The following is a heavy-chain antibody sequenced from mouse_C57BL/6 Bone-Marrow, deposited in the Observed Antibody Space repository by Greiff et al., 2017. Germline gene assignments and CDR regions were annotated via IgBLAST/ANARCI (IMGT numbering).Heavy chain of an antibody. J-gene: IGHJ2*01. D-gene: IGHD1-1*01. Sequence: VQLQQSGAELVKPGASVKISCKASGYAFSSYWMNWVKQRPGKGLEWIGQFYPGDGDTNYNGKFKGKATLTADKSSSTAYMQLSSLTSEDSAVYFCARDYYGSSSYYFDYWGQGTTRTVSS. V-gene: IGHV1-80*01. CDR2: FYPGDGDT. CDR3: ARDYYGSSSYYFDY. CDR1: GYAFSSYW.